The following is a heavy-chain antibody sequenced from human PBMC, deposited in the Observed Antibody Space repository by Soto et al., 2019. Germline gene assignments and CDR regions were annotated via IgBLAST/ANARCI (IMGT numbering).Heavy chain of an antibody. D-gene: IGHD5-18*01. CDR3: ARRVDTAMADDAFDI. J-gene: IGHJ3*02. CDR2: IIPIFGTA. Sequence: GASMKVSCKASGGTFSSYAISWVRQAPGQGLDWMGGIIPIFGTANYAQKFQGRVTITADESTSTAYMELSSLRSEDTAVYYCARRVDTAMADDAFDIWGQGTMVT. CDR1: GGTFSSYA. V-gene: IGHV1-69*13.